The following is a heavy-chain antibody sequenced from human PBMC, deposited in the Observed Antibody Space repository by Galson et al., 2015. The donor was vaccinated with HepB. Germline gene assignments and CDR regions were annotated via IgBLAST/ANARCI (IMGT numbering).Heavy chain of an antibody. CDR3: ARTSSSWYLDY. CDR1: GFTFSSYW. D-gene: IGHD6-13*01. V-gene: IGHV3-74*01. Sequence: SLRLSCAASGFTFSSYWMHWVRQAPGKGLVWVSRINSDGSSTSYADSVKGRFTISRDNAKNTLYLQMNSLRAEDTAVYYCARTSSSWYLDYWGQGTLVTVSS. J-gene: IGHJ4*02. CDR2: INSDGSST.